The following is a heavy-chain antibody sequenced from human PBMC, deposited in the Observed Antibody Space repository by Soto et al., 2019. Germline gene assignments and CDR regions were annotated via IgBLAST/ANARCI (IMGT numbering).Heavy chain of an antibody. CDR3: GGGSLYDYDSSGYYGHY. Sequence: ASVKVSCKASGGTFSSYAISWVRQAPGQGLEWMGGIIPIFGTANYAQKFQGRVTITADESTSTAYMELSSLRSEDTAVYYCGGGSLYDYDSSGYYGHYWGQGTLVTVSS. D-gene: IGHD3-22*01. CDR1: GGTFSSYA. J-gene: IGHJ4*02. V-gene: IGHV1-69*13. CDR2: IIPIFGTA.